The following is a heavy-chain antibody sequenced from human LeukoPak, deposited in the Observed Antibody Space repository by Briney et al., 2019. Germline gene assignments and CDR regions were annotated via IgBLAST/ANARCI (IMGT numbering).Heavy chain of an antibody. CDR1: GYTFSNYW. V-gene: IGHV5-51*01. D-gene: IGHD2-21*02. J-gene: IGHJ4*02. CDR2: IYPGDYET. Sequence: GESLKISCEGSGYTFSNYWIGWVRQMPGKGLEWMGIIYPGDYETRYSPSFQGLVTISVDKSISTAYLQWSSLKASDTAMYYCAIPPGYCGNDCSFDHWGQGTLVTVSS. CDR3: AIPPGYCGNDCSFDH.